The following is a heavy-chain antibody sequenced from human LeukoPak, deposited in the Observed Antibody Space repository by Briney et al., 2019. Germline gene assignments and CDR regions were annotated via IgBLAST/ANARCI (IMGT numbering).Heavy chain of an antibody. CDR3: AKRFDGFYSAFDL. CDR1: GFTFNIFA. Sequence: PGGSLRLSCAASGFTFNIFAMTWVRQAPGKGLEWVSAISGSGGSTYYADSVKGRFTISRDNSKNTLYLQMNSLRAGDTAVYYCAKRFDGFYSAFDLWGQGTMVTVSS. CDR2: ISGSGGST. D-gene: IGHD2/OR15-2a*01. V-gene: IGHV3-23*01. J-gene: IGHJ3*01.